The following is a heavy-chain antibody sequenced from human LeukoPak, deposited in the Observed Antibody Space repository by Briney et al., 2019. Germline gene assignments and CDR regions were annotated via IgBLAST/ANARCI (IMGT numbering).Heavy chain of an antibody. J-gene: IGHJ4*02. D-gene: IGHD3-10*01. CDR2: INHSGST. CDR1: GGSFSGYY. Sequence: SETLSLTCAVYGGSFSGYYWGWIRQPPGKGLEWIGEINHSGSTNYNPSLKSRVTISVDTSKNQFSLKLSSVTAADTAVYYCRGSGDSDYWGQGTLVTVSS. CDR3: RGSGDSDY. V-gene: IGHV4-34*01.